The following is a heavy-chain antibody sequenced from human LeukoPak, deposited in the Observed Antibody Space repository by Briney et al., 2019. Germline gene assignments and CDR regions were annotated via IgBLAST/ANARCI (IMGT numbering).Heavy chain of an antibody. CDR3: ARGPLGPEFDY. V-gene: IGHV3-30*01. CDR2: ISYDGSNK. D-gene: IGHD7-27*01. J-gene: IGHJ4*02. Sequence: XVAVISYDGSNKYYPDSVKGRFTISRDNSKNTLYLQMNSLRAEDTAVYYCARGPLGPEFDYWGQGTLVTVSS.